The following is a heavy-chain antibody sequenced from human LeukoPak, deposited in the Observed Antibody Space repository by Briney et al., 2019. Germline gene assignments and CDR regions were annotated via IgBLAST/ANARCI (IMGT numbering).Heavy chain of an antibody. CDR3: ARMTMARGVIARSNWFDP. V-gene: IGHV3-21*01. Sequence: PGGSLRLSCAASGFTFSSYSMNWVRQAPGKGLEWVSSISSSSSYIYYADSVKGRFTISRDIAKNSLYLQMNSLRAEDTAVYYCARMTMARGVIARSNWFDPWGQGTLVTVSS. CDR1: GFTFSSYS. CDR2: ISSSSSYI. D-gene: IGHD3-10*01. J-gene: IGHJ5*02.